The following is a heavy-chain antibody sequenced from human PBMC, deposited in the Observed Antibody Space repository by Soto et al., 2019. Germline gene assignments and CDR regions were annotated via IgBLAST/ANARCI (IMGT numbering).Heavy chain of an antibody. CDR2: ISYDGSNK. CDR3: ARGYCSSTSCYRPDPVLDY. CDR1: GFTFSSYA. Sequence: PGGSLRLSCAASGFTFSSYAMHWVRQAPGKXLEWVAVISYDGSNKYYADSVKGRFTISRDNSKNTLYLQMNSLRAEDTAVYYCARGYCSSTSCYRPDPVLDYWGQGALVTVSS. J-gene: IGHJ4*02. V-gene: IGHV3-30-3*01. D-gene: IGHD2-2*02.